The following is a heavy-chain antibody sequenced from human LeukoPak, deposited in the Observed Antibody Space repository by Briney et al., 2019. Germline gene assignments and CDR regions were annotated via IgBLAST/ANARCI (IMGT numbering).Heavy chain of an antibody. CDR1: GFTFSTYG. D-gene: IGHD3-16*01. V-gene: IGHV3-30*02. J-gene: IGHJ4*02. Sequence: GGSLRLSCAASGFTFSTYGIHWVRQAPGKGLEWVAFIRYDGNNEYYADSVKGRFTISRDNSKNTLYLQMNSLRAEDTAVYYCAKDQGGLGDYWGQGTLVTVSS. CDR2: IRYDGNNE. CDR3: AKDQGGLGDY.